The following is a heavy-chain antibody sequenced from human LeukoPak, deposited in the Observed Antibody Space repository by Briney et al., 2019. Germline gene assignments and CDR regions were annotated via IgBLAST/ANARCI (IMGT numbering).Heavy chain of an antibody. CDR1: RFTFSTYT. D-gene: IGHD6-19*01. CDR3: ARVASGSSSGWYDY. Sequence: PGGSLRLSCAASRFTFSTYTMHWARQAPGKGLEYVSAITNNGGSTYYANAVKDRFTISRDNSKNTLFLQMGSLTTEDMAVYYCARVASGSSSGWYDYWGQGTLVTVSS. CDR2: ITNNGGST. J-gene: IGHJ4*02. V-gene: IGHV3-64*01.